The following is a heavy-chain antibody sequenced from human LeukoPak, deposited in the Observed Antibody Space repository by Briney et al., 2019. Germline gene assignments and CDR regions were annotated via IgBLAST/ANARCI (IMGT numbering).Heavy chain of an antibody. V-gene: IGHV1-69*13. CDR3: AREVRNDFWSGYYTGRGNWFDP. CDR2: IIPIFGTA. CDR1: GYTFTSYA. D-gene: IGHD3-3*01. Sequence: ASVKVSCKASGYTFTSYAMHWVRQAPGQGLGWMGGIIPIFGTANYAQKFQGRVTITADESTSTAYMELSSLRSEDTAVYYCAREVRNDFWSGYYTGRGNWFDPWGQGTLVTVSS. J-gene: IGHJ5*02.